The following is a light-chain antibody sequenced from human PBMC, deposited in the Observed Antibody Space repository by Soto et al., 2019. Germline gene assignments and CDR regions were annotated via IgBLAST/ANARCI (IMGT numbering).Light chain of an antibody. Sequence: QSVLTQPASVSGSPGQSITISCTGTSTDIGAFNYVSWYQKHPGKAPKLIIYEVTNRPSGISHRVSGSKSGNTASLTISGLQADDEADYYCSSYTSNNFFVRFGGGTKVTVL. V-gene: IGLV2-14*01. CDR2: EVT. CDR1: STDIGAFNY. CDR3: SSYTSNNFFVR. J-gene: IGLJ3*02.